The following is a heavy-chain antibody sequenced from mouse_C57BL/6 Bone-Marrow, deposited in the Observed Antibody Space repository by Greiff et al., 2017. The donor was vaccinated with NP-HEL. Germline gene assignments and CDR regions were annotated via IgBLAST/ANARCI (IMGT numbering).Heavy chain of an antibody. V-gene: IGHV5-6*02. D-gene: IGHD1-3*01. CDR2: ISSGGSYT. J-gene: IGHJ2*01. CDR1: GFTFSSYG. CDR3: ARRLVGPDY. Sequence: EVKLVESGGDLVKPGGSLKLSCAASGFTFSSYGMSWVRQTPDKRLEWVATISSGGSYTYYPDSVKGRFTISRDNAKNTLYLQMSSLKSEDTAMYYCARRLVGPDYWGQGTTLTVSS.